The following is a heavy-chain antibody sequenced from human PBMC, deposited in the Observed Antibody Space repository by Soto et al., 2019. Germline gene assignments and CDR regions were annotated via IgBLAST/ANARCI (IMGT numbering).Heavy chain of an antibody. J-gene: IGHJ4*02. Sequence: GGSLRLSCAASGFSFSTYGMNWVRQAPGKGLEWVSLIRGSGDSTYYADSVKGRFTISRDNSKNTLYLQMNSLRAEDTAVYYCAKSGDHKYYFDYWGQGTLVTVSS. CDR1: GFSFSTYG. D-gene: IGHD5-12*01. V-gene: IGHV3-23*01. CDR3: AKSGDHKYYFDY. CDR2: IRGSGDST.